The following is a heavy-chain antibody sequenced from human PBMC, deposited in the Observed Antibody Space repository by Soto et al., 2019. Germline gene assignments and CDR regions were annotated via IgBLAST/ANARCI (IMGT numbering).Heavy chain of an antibody. J-gene: IGHJ4*02. CDR3: VRDLDGSGSYYTDY. D-gene: IGHD3-10*01. CDR1: GYTFTGYG. CDR2: IATYDDKT. Sequence: VASVKVSCKGSGYTFTGYGITWVRQAPGQGLEWMGRIATYDDKTNYAQKLQGRVTMTTDTSTSTAYMELKSLRSDDTAVYYCVRDLDGSGSYYTDYWGQGTLVTVSS. V-gene: IGHV1-18*01.